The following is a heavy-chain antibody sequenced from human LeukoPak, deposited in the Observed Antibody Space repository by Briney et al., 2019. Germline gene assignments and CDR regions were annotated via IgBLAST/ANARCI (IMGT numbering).Heavy chain of an antibody. CDR1: GYTFTSYD. CDR3: ARGYSPTLRTTGNDY. Sequence: GASVKVSCKASGYTFTSYDINWVRQATGQGLEWMGWMNPYSGNTGYAQKFQGRVTMTRDTSINTAYLEFYSLRSEDTAVYYCARGYSPTLRTTGNDYWGQGTPVTVSS. V-gene: IGHV1-8*01. J-gene: IGHJ4*02. CDR2: MNPYSGNT. D-gene: IGHD1-1*01.